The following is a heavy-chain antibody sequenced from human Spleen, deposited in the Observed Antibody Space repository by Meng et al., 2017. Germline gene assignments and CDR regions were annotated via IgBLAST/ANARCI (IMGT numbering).Heavy chain of an antibody. J-gene: IGHJ4*02. CDR1: HHTFTDYC. CDR2: LGAHDGDT. D-gene: IGHD3-10*01. Sequence: QVQVVQTGAEVKRPGAPLKVSCKASHHTFTDYCVRWFRQAPGQGLEWMAWLGAHDGDTSHAPKFQGRVTVSADRPTATAYMELRSLRSDDTAVYYCARGTPGRSYSDYWGQGTLVTVSS. CDR3: ARGTPGRSYSDY. V-gene: IGHV1-18*01.